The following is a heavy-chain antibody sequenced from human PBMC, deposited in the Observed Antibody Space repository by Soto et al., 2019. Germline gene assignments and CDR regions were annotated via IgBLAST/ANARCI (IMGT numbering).Heavy chain of an antibody. V-gene: IGHV4-59*01. J-gene: IGHJ4*02. CDR3: ARENRSITIFGVVVHYFDY. CDR1: GCSISSYY. CDR2: IYYSGST. Sequence: SETLSLTCTVSGCSISSYYWSWIRQPPGKGLEWIGYIYYSGSTNYNPSLKSRVTISVDTSKNQFSLKLSSVTAADTAVYYCARENRSITIFGVVVHYFDYWGQGTLVTVPQ. D-gene: IGHD3-3*01.